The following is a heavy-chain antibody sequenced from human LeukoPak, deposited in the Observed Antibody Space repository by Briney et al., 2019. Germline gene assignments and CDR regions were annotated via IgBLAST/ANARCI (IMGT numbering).Heavy chain of an antibody. CDR1: GFSFISYW. D-gene: IGHD2-2*01. CDR3: GRAGPVTKDHFIDV. V-gene: IGHV3-7*01. CDR2: IKQDGSEK. Sequence: GGSLRLSCEVSGFSFISYWMSWVRQAPGKGLEWVANIKQDGSEKKYVDSVKGRFTISRDNAKNSLFLQMNSLSAEDTAVYYCGRAGPVTKDHFIDVWGKGTTVTVSS. J-gene: IGHJ6*03.